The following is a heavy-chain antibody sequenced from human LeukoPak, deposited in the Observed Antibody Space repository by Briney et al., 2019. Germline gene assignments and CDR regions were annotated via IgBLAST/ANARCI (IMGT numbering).Heavy chain of an antibody. Sequence: SQTLSLTCTVSGGSISTGGYYWSWIRQHPGKGLEWIGYIYYSGSTYYNPSLKSRVTISVDTSRNQFSLKLSSVTAADTAVYYCAREYYDSSGYYVHGDYWGQGTLVAVSS. CDR1: GGSISTGGYY. J-gene: IGHJ4*02. V-gene: IGHV4-31*03. CDR2: IYYSGST. D-gene: IGHD3-22*01. CDR3: AREYYDSSGYYVHGDY.